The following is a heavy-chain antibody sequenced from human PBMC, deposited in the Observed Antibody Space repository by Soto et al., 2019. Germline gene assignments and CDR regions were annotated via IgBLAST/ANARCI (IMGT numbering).Heavy chain of an antibody. V-gene: IGHV3-15*01. CDR3: TTDRTGTTDAFDI. J-gene: IGHJ3*02. CDR2: IKSKTDGGTT. D-gene: IGHD1-1*01. Sequence: PGGSLRLSCAASRFTFSSAWMSWVCQAPGKGLEWVGRIKSKTDGGTTDYAAPVKGRFTISRDDSKNTLYLQMNSLKTEDTAVYYCTTDRTGTTDAFDIWGQGTMVTVSS. CDR1: RFTFSSAW.